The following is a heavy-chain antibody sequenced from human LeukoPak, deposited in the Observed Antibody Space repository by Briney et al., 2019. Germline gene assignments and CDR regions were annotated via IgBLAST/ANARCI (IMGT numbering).Heavy chain of an antibody. D-gene: IGHD3-10*01. V-gene: IGHV4-39*01. CDR3: ARRGTKVTMVRGVIIKAGAFDI. CDR2: IYYSGST. CDR1: GGSISSSSYY. Sequence: PSETLSLTCTVSGGSISSSSYYWGWVRQPPGKGLEWIGSIYYSGSTYYNPSLKSRFTISVYTSKNQFSLKLSAVTAADTAVYYCARRGTKVTMVRGVIIKAGAFDIWGQGTMVTVSS. J-gene: IGHJ3*02.